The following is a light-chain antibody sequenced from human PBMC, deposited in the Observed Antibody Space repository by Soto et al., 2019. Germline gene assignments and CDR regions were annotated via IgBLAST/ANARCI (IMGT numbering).Light chain of an antibody. V-gene: IGLV2-14*01. J-gene: IGLJ3*02. CDR2: EVT. Sequence: QSVLTQPASVSGSPGQSITISCTGTSSDVGAYDFVSWYQQHPAKAPKLLIYEVTNRPSGVSPRFSGSKSGNTASLTISGLQAEDEADYYCHSFTTTTRVFGGGTQLTVL. CDR3: HSFTTTTRV. CDR1: SSDVGAYDF.